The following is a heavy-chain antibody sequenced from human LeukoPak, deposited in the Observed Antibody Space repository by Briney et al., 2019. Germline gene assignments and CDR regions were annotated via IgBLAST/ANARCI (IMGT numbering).Heavy chain of an antibody. J-gene: IGHJ4*02. V-gene: IGHV4-4*07. CDR3: ARVVGAPGMRGGRPYYFDY. D-gene: IGHD1-26*01. CDR1: GGSISTYY. Sequence: ETLSLTCTVSGGSISTYYWSWIRQPAGKGLEWIGRVYTSGSTNYNPSLKSRVTMSVDTSKNQFSLKLSSVTAADTAVYYCARVVGAPGMRGGRPYYFDYWGQGTLVTVSS. CDR2: VYTSGST.